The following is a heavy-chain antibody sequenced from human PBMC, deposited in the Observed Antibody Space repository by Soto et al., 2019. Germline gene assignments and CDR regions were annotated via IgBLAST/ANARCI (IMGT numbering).Heavy chain of an antibody. CDR2: INHSGST. CDR3: ARGLSGLHTYYDFWSGPNKTFRLP. D-gene: IGHD3-3*01. Sequence: QVQLQQWGAGLLKPSETLSLTCAVYGGSFSGYYWSWIRQPPGKGLEWIGEINHSGSTNYNPSLKSRVTISVDTSKNQFSLKLSSVTAADTAVYYCARGLSGLHTYYDFWSGPNKTFRLPWGQGTLVTVSS. CDR1: GGSFSGYY. V-gene: IGHV4-34*01. J-gene: IGHJ5*02.